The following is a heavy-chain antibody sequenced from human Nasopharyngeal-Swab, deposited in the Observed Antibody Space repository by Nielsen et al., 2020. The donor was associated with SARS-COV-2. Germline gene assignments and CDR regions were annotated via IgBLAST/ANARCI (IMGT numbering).Heavy chain of an antibody. CDR2: IASSGAT. CDR1: GFTLSSYD. D-gene: IGHD2-2*01. J-gene: IGHJ3*02. Sequence: GESLKISCAASGFTLSSYDVHWVRQTTGEGLEWVSVIASSGATSYLDSVKGRFTVSRDNVKNSVYLQMNSLRAGDTAVYYCAREQLCIRGTRCLDAFDIWGQGTMVTVSS. CDR3: AREQLCIRGTRCLDAFDI. V-gene: IGHV3-13*01.